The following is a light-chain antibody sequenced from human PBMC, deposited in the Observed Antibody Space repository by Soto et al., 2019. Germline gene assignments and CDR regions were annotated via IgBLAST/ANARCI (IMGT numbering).Light chain of an antibody. J-gene: IGKJ5*01. CDR1: QSVMSN. Sequence: EIVMTQSPATLSVSPGERATLSCRASQSVMSNLAWFQQKPGQAPRLLIYSASTRATGVPARFSGSGSGTEFTLTISSLQSEDFAVYYCQQYNNWPPITFGQGTRLETK. CDR2: SAS. CDR3: QQYNNWPPIT. V-gene: IGKV3-15*01.